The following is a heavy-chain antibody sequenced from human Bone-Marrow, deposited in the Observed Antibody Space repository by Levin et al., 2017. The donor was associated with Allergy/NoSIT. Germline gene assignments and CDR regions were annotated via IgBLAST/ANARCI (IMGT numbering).Heavy chain of an antibody. CDR1: GGTFSSYA. J-gene: IGHJ4*02. CDR3: ARGASYSNSPFEFDY. V-gene: IGHV1-69*06. CDR2: IIPIFGTA. D-gene: IGHD4-11*01. Sequence: VASVKVSCKASGGTFSSYAISWVRQAPGQGLEWMGGIIPIFGTANYAQKFQGRVTITADKSTSTAYMELSSLRSEDTAVYYCARGASYSNSPFEFDYWGQGTLVTVSS.